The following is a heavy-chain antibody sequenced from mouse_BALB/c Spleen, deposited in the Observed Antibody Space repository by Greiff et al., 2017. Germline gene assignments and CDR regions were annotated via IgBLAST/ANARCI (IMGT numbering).Heavy chain of an antibody. Sequence: QVQLKESGPGLVAPSQSLSITCTVSGFSLTSYDISWIRQPPGKGLEWLGVIWTGGGTNYNSAFMSRLSISKDNSKSQVFLKMNSLQTDDTAIYYCVRWDGSFDYWGQGTTLTVSS. J-gene: IGHJ2*01. V-gene: IGHV2-9-2*01. CDR2: IWTGGGT. CDR1: GFSLTSYD. CDR3: VRWDGSFDY. D-gene: IGHD2-3*01.